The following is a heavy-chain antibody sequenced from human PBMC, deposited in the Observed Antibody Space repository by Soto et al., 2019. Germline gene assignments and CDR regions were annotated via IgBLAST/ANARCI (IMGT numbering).Heavy chain of an antibody. Sequence: QVQLVQSGAEVKKPGASVKVSCKASGYTFTSYAMHWVRQAPGQRLEWMGWINAGNGDTKYSQKFQGRVTITRDTSASTAYMEPSSLRSEDTAVYYCARSGDDGGNWFDPWGQGTLVTVSS. CDR3: ARSGDDGGNWFDP. CDR1: GYTFTSYA. CDR2: INAGNGDT. D-gene: IGHD4-17*01. J-gene: IGHJ5*02. V-gene: IGHV1-3*01.